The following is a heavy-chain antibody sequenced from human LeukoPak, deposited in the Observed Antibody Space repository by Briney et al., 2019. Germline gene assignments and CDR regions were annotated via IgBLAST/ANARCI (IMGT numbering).Heavy chain of an antibody. D-gene: IGHD6-19*01. CDR2: ISSSGDIV. V-gene: IGHV3-11*01. J-gene: IGHJ4*02. Sequence: PGGSLRLSCAASGFTFSEYYMSWLRQAPGKGLEWVSDISSSGDIVSYADSVKGRFTVSRDNAKNSLYLQMNSLRAEDTAVYYCARETVAGTFDYWGQGTLVTVSS. CDR1: GFTFSEYY. CDR3: ARETVAGTFDY.